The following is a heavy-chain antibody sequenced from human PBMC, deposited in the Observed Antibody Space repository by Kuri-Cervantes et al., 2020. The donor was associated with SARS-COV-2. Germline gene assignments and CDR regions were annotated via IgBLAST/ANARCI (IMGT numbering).Heavy chain of an antibody. V-gene: IGHV4-39*01. J-gene: IGHJ3*02. CDR2: IYYSGST. CDR1: GGSISSSSYY. CDR3: HGGGPAYYGSGSYFDAFDI. Sequence: SKTLSLTCTISGGSISSSSYYWGWIRQPPGKGLEWIGSIYYSGSTYYNPSLKSRVTISVDTSKNQFSLQLNSVTPEDTAVYYCHGGGPAYYGSGSYFDAFDIWGQGTMVTVSS. D-gene: IGHD3-10*01.